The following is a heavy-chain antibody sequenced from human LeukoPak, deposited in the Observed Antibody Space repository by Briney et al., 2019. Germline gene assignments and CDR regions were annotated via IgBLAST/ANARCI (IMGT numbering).Heavy chain of an antibody. Sequence: GGSLRLSCAASGFTFSSYGMSWVRQAPGKGLEWVSSIGYGGADSHYADSVKGRFTISRDNSKNTLYLQMNSLRAEDTAVYYCARRAGGYSHPYDYWGQGIMVTVTS. CDR3: ARRAGGYSHPYDY. CDR1: GFTFSSYG. V-gene: IGHV3-23*01. D-gene: IGHD4-23*01. J-gene: IGHJ4*02. CDR2: IGYGGADS.